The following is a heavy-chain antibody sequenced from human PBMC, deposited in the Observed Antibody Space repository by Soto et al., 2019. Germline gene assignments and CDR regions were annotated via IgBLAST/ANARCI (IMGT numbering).Heavy chain of an antibody. D-gene: IGHD2-2*01. CDR2: IGGSGANT. V-gene: IGHV3-23*01. CDR1: GLTFPSYA. CDR3: AKGSSSTPYRNYYFYHMDV. Sequence: LLESGGGLVQPGGSLRLSCAASGLTFPSYAMNWVRQAPGKGLEWVSAIGGSGANTYYADSVKGRFTISRDNSKNTVYLQMNSLRAEDTAVYYCAKGSSSTPYRNYYFYHMDVWGKGTTVSVSS. J-gene: IGHJ6*03.